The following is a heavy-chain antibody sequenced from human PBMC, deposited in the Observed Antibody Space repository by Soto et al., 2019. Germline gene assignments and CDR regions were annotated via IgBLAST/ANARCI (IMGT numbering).Heavy chain of an antibody. D-gene: IGHD3-10*01. CDR2: ISSDGSDE. CDR3: AKDPAGLWRGESHI. V-gene: IGHV3-30*18. Sequence: QVQLVESGGGVVQPGRSLRLSCAASGFTFRSNGMQWVRQAPGKGLEWVALISSDGSDEYYADSVKGRFTISRDNSQNTLYLQMSSLRADDTAVYYCAKDPAGLWRGESHIWGQGTVVTVSS. CDR1: GFTFRSNG. J-gene: IGHJ3*02.